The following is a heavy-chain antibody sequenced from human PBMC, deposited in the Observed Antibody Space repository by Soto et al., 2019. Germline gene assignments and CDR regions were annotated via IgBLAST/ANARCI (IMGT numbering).Heavy chain of an antibody. CDR2: ISGSGTIT. CDR3: AEWARYCSGDDCRA. D-gene: IGHD2-15*01. J-gene: IGHJ5*02. CDR1: GFPFSSRA. V-gene: IGHV3-23*01. Sequence: EVQLLESGGGLVQPGGSLRLSCAASGFPFSSRARSWVRQAPGKGLEWVSAISGSGTITYYADSVKGRFTISRDTSKNTLYLQMNRQXADHTAVYYCAEWARYCSGDDCRAWGQGTLVTVSS.